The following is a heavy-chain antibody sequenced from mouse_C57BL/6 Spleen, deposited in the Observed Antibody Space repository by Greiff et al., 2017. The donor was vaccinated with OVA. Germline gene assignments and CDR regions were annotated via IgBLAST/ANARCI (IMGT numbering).Heavy chain of an antibody. Sequence: QVQLQQPGAELVKPGASVKVSCKASGYTFTSYWMHWVKQRPGQGLEWIGRFHPSDSVINYNQKFKGKATLTVDKSSSTAYMQLSSLTSEDSAVYYCAIGLDYFDYWGQGTTLTVSS. V-gene: IGHV1-74*01. CDR2: FHPSDSVI. D-gene: IGHD4-1*01. CDR1: GYTFTSYW. J-gene: IGHJ2*01. CDR3: AIGLDYFDY.